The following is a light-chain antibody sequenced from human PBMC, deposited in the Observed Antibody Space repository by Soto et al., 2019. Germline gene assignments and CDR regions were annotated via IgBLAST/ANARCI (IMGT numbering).Light chain of an antibody. V-gene: IGKV3-20*01. J-gene: IGKJ2*01. CDR2: GAS. CDR1: QSVSSSY. Sequence: EIVLTQSPGTLSLSPGERATLSCRASQSVSSSYLAWYQQKPGQAPRLLIYGASSRDTGISDRFSGSGSGKEFNLTISRLEAEDFAVYYCQQYGSSPPTFGQGTKLEIK. CDR3: QQYGSSPPT.